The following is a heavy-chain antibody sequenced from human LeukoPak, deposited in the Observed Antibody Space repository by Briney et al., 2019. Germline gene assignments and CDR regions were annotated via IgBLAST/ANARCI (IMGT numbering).Heavy chain of an antibody. Sequence: GGSLRLSCAASGFTFSSYAMSWVRQAPGKGLDWVAVISYDGSNKYYADSVKGRFTISRDNSKNTLYLQMNSLRAEDTAVYYCAKDRYYYGSGSPGWFDPWGQGTLVTVSS. J-gene: IGHJ5*02. CDR2: ISYDGSNK. CDR1: GFTFSSYA. CDR3: AKDRYYYGSGSPGWFDP. D-gene: IGHD3-10*01. V-gene: IGHV3-30*18.